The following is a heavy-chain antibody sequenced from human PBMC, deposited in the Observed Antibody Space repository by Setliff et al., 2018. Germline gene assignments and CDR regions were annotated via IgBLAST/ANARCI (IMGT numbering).Heavy chain of an antibody. CDR2: INHSGST. J-gene: IGHJ4*02. D-gene: IGHD2-8*02. V-gene: IGHV4-34*01. CDR1: GGSFSGYY. Sequence: KTSETLSLTCAVYGGSFSGYYWSWIRQPPGKGLEWIGEINHSGSTNYNPSLKSRVTISVDTSKNQFSLKLSSVTAADTALYYCTVYNTGSSKDHYWGQGTPVTVSS. CDR3: TVYNTGSSKDHY.